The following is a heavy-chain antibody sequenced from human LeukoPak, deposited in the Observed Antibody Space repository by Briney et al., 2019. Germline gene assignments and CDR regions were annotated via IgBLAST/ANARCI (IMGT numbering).Heavy chain of an antibody. J-gene: IGHJ1*01. CDR3: AKDGVGDSSGYYLLEH. D-gene: IGHD3-22*01. CDR1: GFTFTSYA. Sequence: GGSLRLSCAASGFTFTSYAMSWVRQAPGKGLEWVSAMSVSGGSTCYADSVKGRFTVSRDNSKNTLYLEMKSLRGEDTAVYYCAKDGVGDSSGYYLLEHWGQGTLVTVSS. CDR2: MSVSGGST. V-gene: IGHV3-23*01.